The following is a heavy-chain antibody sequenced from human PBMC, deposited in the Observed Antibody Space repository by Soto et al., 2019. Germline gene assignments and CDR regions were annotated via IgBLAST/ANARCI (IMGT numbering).Heavy chain of an antibody. CDR1: GGTFSSYA. CDR2: IIPIFGTA. D-gene: IGHD5-12*01. V-gene: IGHV1-69*06. Sequence: QVQLVQSGAEVKKPGSSLKVSCKASGGTFSSYAISWVRQAPGQGLEWMGGIIPIFGTANYAQKFQGRVTITADKSTSTAYMELSSLRSEDTAVYYCARGVRGYSGYDYYFDYWGQGTLVTVSS. CDR3: ARGVRGYSGYDYYFDY. J-gene: IGHJ4*02.